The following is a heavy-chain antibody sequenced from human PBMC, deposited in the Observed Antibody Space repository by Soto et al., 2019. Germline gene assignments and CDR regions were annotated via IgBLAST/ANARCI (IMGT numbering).Heavy chain of an antibody. V-gene: IGHV3-30*18. CDR2: ISYDGTNK. Sequence: GGSLRLSCAASGFTFSNYAMHWVRQAPGKGLEWVADISYDGTNKYYADSVKGRFTISRDSSKNTLYLQMNSLRDEDTAVYYCAKGYGDYGVFYYYYAMDVWGQGTTVTVSS. CDR3: AKGYGDYGVFYYYYAMDV. CDR1: GFTFSNYA. D-gene: IGHD4-17*01. J-gene: IGHJ6*02.